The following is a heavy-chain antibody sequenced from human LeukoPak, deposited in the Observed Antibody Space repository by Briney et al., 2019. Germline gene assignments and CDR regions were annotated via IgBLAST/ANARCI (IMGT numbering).Heavy chain of an antibody. D-gene: IGHD3-22*01. V-gene: IGHV1-69*13. J-gene: IGHJ4*02. CDR1: GYTFTSYG. CDR3: ARDPYYYDSSGYYLATRPYYFDY. CDR2: IIPIFGTA. Sequence: ASVKVSCKASGYTFTSYGISWVRQAPGQGLEWMGGIIPIFGTANYAQKFQGRVTITADESTSTAYMELSSLRSEDTAVYYCARDPYYYDSSGYYLATRPYYFDYWGQGTLVTVSS.